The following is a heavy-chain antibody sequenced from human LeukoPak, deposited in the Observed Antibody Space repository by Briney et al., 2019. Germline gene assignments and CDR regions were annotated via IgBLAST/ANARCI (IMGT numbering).Heavy chain of an antibody. Sequence: SETLSLTCTVSGDSISYYYWSWIRQSPGKGLEWIGYIFHSGSTNYSPSLQSRVAISVDTSKNQFSLKLSSVTAADTAVYYCASYCTGGSCSSYYLDYWGQGILVTVSS. J-gene: IGHJ4*02. D-gene: IGHD2-8*02. CDR3: ASYCTGGSCSSYYLDY. CDR1: GDSISYYY. CDR2: IFHSGST. V-gene: IGHV4-59*01.